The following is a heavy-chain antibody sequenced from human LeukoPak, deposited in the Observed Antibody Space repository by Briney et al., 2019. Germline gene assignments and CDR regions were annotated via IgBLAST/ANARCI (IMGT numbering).Heavy chain of an antibody. D-gene: IGHD6-19*01. J-gene: IGHJ4*02. CDR3: AREPPPIAVADRSSQFFDY. V-gene: IGHV1-18*01. Sequence: ASVKVSCKASGYTFTSYGISWVRQAPGQGLEWMGWINAYNGNTNYAQKLQGRVTMTPDTTTSTAYMEQRSLRSDNTAVYYCAREPPPIAVADRSSQFFDYWGQGTLVTVSS. CDR1: GYTFTSYG. CDR2: INAYNGNT.